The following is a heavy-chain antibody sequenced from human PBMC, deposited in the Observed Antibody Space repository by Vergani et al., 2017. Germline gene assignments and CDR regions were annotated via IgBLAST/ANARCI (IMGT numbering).Heavy chain of an antibody. Sequence: QVQLVQSGAEVKKPGSSVKVSCKASGGTFSSYAISWVRQAPGRGLEWMGGIIPIFGTANYEQKFQGRVTITADEPTSTAYMERSGVRSEDTAVYYCACRKGGGGDYWGQGTLVTVSS. CDR2: IIPIFGTA. V-gene: IGHV1-69*01. D-gene: IGHD2-15*01. CDR1: GGTFSSYA. CDR3: ACRKGGGGDY. J-gene: IGHJ4*02.